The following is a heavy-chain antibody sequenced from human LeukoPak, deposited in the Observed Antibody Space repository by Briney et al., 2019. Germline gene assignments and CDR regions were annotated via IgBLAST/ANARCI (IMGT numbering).Heavy chain of an antibody. CDR1: GITLSNYG. V-gene: IGHV3-23*01. Sequence: GGSLRLSCAVSGITLSNYGMSWVRQAPGKGLEWVAGISDSGGRTNYADSVKGRFTISRDNPKNTLYLQMNGLRAEDTALYFCAKRGVVIRVILVGFHKEAYYFDSWGQGALVTVSS. D-gene: IGHD3-22*01. J-gene: IGHJ4*02. CDR2: ISDSGGRT. CDR3: AKRGVVIRVILVGFHKEAYYFDS.